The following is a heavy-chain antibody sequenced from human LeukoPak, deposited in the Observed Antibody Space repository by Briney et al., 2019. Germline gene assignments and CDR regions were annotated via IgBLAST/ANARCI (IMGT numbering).Heavy chain of an antibody. J-gene: IGHJ4*02. D-gene: IGHD4-23*01. V-gene: IGHV3-48*03. CDR2: ISDTGSII. Sequence: HPGGSLRLSCAASGFTFSTYEMSWVRQAPGKGLEWVSYISDTGSIIHYADSVKGRFTISRDNAKNSLYLQMNSLRAEDTAVYYCARDLNYGNSNPYYFDYWGPGTLVTVSS. CDR1: GFTFSTYE. CDR3: ARDLNYGNSNPYYFDY.